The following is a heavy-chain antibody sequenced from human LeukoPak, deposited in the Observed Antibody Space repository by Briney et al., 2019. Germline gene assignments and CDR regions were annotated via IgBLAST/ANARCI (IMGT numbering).Heavy chain of an antibody. Sequence: SQTLSLTCTVSGGSISSGDYYWRWLRHPPGKGLEWIGYIYYSGSTYYNPSLKSRVTISVDTSKNQFSLKLSSVTAADTAVYYCAREGDGYNYVDYWGQGTLVTVSS. CDR2: IYYSGST. CDR1: GGSISSGDYY. CDR3: AREGDGYNYVDY. D-gene: IGHD5-24*01. J-gene: IGHJ4*02. V-gene: IGHV4-30-4*01.